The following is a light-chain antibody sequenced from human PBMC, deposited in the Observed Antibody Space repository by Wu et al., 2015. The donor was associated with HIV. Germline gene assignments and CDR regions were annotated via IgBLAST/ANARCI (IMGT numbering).Light chain of an antibody. J-gene: IGKJ3*01. CDR1: QSITSY. V-gene: IGKV1-39*01. CDR2: GTS. CDR3: QQTYSTPRVT. Sequence: DIQMTQSPSSLSASVGDRVTITCRASQSITSYLNWYQQKPGRAPKLLIYGTSTLQSGVPSRFSGSGSGTDFSLTIRSLQPEDFATYFCQQTYSTPRVTFGPGTTVDI.